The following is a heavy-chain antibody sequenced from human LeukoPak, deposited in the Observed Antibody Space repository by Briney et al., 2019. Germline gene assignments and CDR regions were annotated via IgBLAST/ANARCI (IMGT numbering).Heavy chain of an antibody. CDR1: GFTFSRYW. V-gene: IGHV3-74*01. J-gene: IGHJ6*02. CDR2: VNSDGSST. CDR3: ARGRYYGMDV. Sequence: GGGPGLSCAAPGFTFSRYWMDWVRPTPGKGVVWVSRVNSDGSSTTYADSVKGRFTISRDNAKNTLYLQMNSLRAEDTAVYYCARGRYYGMDVWGQGTTVTVSS.